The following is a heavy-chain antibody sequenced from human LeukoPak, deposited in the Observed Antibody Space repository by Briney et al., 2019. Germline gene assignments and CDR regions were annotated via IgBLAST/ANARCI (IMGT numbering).Heavy chain of an antibody. CDR1: GYIFTSYG. CDR3: ARDKTRGLGYSYSKSGNYFDY. Sequence: ASVRVSCKASGYIFTSYGISWVRQAPGQGLEWMGWISAYNGHTNSAQKFQGRVTMTTDTSTSTAYMEMRSLKSDDTAVYSCARDKTRGLGYSYSKSGNYFDYWGQGTLVTVSS. CDR2: ISAYNGHT. J-gene: IGHJ4*02. V-gene: IGHV1-18*01. D-gene: IGHD5-18*01.